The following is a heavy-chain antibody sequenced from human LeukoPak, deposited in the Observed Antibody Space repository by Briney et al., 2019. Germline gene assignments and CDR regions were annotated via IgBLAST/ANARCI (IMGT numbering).Heavy chain of an antibody. CDR1: GGSISSSSYY. CDR2: IYYTGST. CDR3: AGDQGYGDYHLQSGGIYNWFDP. Sequence: PSETLSLTCTVSGGSISSSSYYWGWIRQPPGKGLEWIGTIYYTGSTYYNPSLKSRVTISVATSKNQFSLKLSSVTAADTAVYYCAGDQGYGDYHLQSGGIYNWFDPWGQGTLVTVSS. V-gene: IGHV4-39*07. J-gene: IGHJ5*02. D-gene: IGHD4-17*01.